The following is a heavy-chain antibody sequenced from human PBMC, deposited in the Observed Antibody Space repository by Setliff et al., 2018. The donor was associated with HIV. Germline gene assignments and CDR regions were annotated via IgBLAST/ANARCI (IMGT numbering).Heavy chain of an antibody. V-gene: IGHV1-69*10. CDR1: GGTFSSYA. Sequence: ASVKVSCKASGGTFSSYAISWVRQAPGQGLEWMGGIIPILGIANYAQKFQGRVTITADESTSTAYMELSSLRSEDTAVYYCARRHEDGYIDYWGQGTLVTVPS. CDR3: ARRHEDGYIDY. CDR2: IIPILGIA. J-gene: IGHJ4*02.